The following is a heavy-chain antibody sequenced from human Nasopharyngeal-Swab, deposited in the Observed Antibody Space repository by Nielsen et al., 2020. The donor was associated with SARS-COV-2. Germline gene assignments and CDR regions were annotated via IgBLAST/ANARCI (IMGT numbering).Heavy chain of an antibody. D-gene: IGHD3-10*01. J-gene: IGHJ5*02. V-gene: IGHV3-48*01. CDR1: GFTFSSYS. CDR3: ARDSSKVGEPYPNNWFDP. Sequence: GESLKISCAASGFTFSSYSMNWVRQAPGKGLEWVSYISSSSSTIYYADSVKGRFTFSRDNSKNTLYLQMNSLRAEDTAVYYCARDSSKVGEPYPNNWFDPWGQGTLVTVSS. CDR2: ISSSSSTI.